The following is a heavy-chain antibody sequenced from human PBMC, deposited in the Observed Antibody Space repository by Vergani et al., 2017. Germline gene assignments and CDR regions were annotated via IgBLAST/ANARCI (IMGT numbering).Heavy chain of an antibody. D-gene: IGHD3-10*01. CDR1: GFTFSSYA. CDR3: AKGQGGPFRPITMVRGTDDAFDI. CDR2: ISYDGSNK. V-gene: IGHV3-30-3*01. J-gene: IGHJ3*02. Sequence: QVQLVESGGGVVQPGRSLRLSCAASGFTFSSYAMHWVRQAPGKGLEWVAVISYDGSNKYYADSVKGRFTISRDNSKNTLYLQMNSLRAEDTAVYYCAKGQGGPFRPITMVRGTDDAFDIWGQGTMVTVSS.